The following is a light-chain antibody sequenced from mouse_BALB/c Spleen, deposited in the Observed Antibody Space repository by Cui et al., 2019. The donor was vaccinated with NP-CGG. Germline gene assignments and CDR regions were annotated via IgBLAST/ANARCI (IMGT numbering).Light chain of an antibody. Sequence: QAVMTQESALTTSPGETVTLTCRSSTGAVTTSNYANWVQEKPDHLFTGLICGTHNRAPDVPVRFSRSLFGEKTALTISGAHTVDETIYFCVLWYSNHWVFGGGTKLTVL. CDR3: VLWYSNHWV. CDR1: TGAVTTSNY. V-gene: IGLV1*01. CDR2: GTH. J-gene: IGLJ1*01.